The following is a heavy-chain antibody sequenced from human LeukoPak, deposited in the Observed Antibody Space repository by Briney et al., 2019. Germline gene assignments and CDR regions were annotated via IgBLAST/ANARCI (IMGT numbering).Heavy chain of an antibody. V-gene: IGHV1-69*05. CDR1: GGTFSSYA. Sequence: SVKVSCKASGGTFSSYAISWVRQAPGQGLEWMGGIIPIFGTANYAQKFQGRVTITTDESTSTAYMELSSLRSEDTAVYYCARAGYGGNRLDYWGQEPWSPSPQ. CDR3: ARAGYGGNRLDY. D-gene: IGHD4-23*01. CDR2: IIPIFGTA. J-gene: IGHJ4*01.